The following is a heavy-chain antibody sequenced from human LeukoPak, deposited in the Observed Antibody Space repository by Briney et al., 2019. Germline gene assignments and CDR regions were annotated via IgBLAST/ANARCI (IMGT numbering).Heavy chain of an antibody. CDR2: ISYDGSNK. V-gene: IGHV3-30*18. CDR3: AKDSGGDDSSGYYYAAMDFQH. CDR1: GFTFSSYV. D-gene: IGHD3-22*01. J-gene: IGHJ1*01. Sequence: PGRSLRLSCAASGFTFSSYVMHWVRQAPGKGLEWVAVISYDGSNKYYADSVKGRFTISRDNSKNTLYLQMNSLRAEDTAVYYCAKDSGGDDSSGYYYAAMDFQHWGQGTLVTVSS.